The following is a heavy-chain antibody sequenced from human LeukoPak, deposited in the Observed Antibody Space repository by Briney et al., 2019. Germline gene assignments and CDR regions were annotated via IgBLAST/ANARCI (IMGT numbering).Heavy chain of an antibody. CDR3: ARDENYDSSGYLFDY. V-gene: IGHV1-2*02. CDR2: IIPNSGGT. Sequence: ASVKVSCKASGYTFTGYYIYWVRQAPGQGLEWVGWIIPNSGGTNYAQKFQGRVTMTRDTSISTAYMELSRLRSDDTAVYYCARDENYDSSGYLFDYWGQGTLVTVSS. D-gene: IGHD3-22*01. CDR1: GYTFTGYY. J-gene: IGHJ4*02.